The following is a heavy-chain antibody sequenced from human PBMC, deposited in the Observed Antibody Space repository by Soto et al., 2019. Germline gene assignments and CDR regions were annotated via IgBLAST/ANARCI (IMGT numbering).Heavy chain of an antibody. J-gene: IGHJ6*02. CDR2: INHSGST. V-gene: IGHV4-34*01. Sequence: PSETLSLTCAVYGGSFSGYYWSWIRQPPGKGLEWIGEINHSGSTNYNPSLKSRVTISVDTSKNQFSLKLGSVTAADTAVYYCARKRYDSSGYYPTYYYYYGMDVWGQGTTVTVSS. D-gene: IGHD3-22*01. CDR1: GGSFSGYY. CDR3: ARKRYDSSGYYPTYYYYYGMDV.